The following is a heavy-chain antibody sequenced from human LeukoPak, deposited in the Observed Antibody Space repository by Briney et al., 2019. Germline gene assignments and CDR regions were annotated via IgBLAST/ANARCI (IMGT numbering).Heavy chain of an antibody. CDR1: GDSISSYY. J-gene: IGHJ5*01. V-gene: IGHV4-59*01. CDR3: ARGKSSSWFDS. D-gene: IGHD6-13*01. Sequence: SETLSLTCTVSGDSISSYYWSWIRQTPVKGLEWIGNIYYRGSTDGGTDNNPSLKRRVSISVVTSKNQVSLKLSSVTAADTAVYYCARGKSSSWFDSWGQGTLVTVSS. CDR2: IYYRGSTDGGT.